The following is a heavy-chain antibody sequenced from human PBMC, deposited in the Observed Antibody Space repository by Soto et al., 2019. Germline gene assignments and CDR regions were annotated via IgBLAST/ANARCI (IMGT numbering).Heavy chain of an antibody. CDR2: INAGNGNT. Sequence: GASVKVSCKASGYTFTSYAMHWVRQAPGQRLEWMGWINAGNGNTKYSQKFQGRVTITRDTSASTAYMELSSLRSEDTAVYYCARSALVYAIIYGAFDLRGQGTTVTVSS. CDR1: GYTFTSYA. CDR3: ARSALVYAIIYGAFDL. J-gene: IGHJ3*01. V-gene: IGHV1-3*01. D-gene: IGHD2-8*01.